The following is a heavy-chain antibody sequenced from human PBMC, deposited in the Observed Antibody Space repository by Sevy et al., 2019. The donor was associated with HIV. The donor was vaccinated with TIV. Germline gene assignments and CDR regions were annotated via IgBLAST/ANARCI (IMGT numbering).Heavy chain of an antibody. CDR1: GFTFSTYA. J-gene: IGHJ4*02. CDR2: IAYDGSLK. V-gene: IGHV3-30*03. Sequence: GESLKISCAGSGFTFSTYAMHWVRPAPGKGLEWLAVIAYDGSLKFHTDSGRGRFTISRDNSKNTVYLQMNSLRAEDTAVYYCAREHPGYNPFDNWGQGTLVTVSS. CDR3: AREHPGYNPFDN. D-gene: IGHD5-12*01.